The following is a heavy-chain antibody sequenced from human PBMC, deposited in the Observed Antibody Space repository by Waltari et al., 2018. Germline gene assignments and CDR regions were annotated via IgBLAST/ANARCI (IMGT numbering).Heavy chain of an antibody. V-gene: IGHV3-23*01. J-gene: IGHJ4*02. CDR2: ISGSGGST. D-gene: IGHD2-8*01. Sequence: EVQLLESGGGLVQPGGSLRLSCAASGFTVSSYAMSWVSPAPGKGLEWVSAISGSGGSTYYADSVKGRFTISRDNSKNTLYLQMNSLRAEDTAVYYCAKCPQVLMVYALDYWGQGTLVTVSS. CDR1: GFTVSSYA. CDR3: AKCPQVLMVYALDY.